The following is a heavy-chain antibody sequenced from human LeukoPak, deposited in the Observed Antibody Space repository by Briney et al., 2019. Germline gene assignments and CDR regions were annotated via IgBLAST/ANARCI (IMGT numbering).Heavy chain of an antibody. V-gene: IGHV4-59*01. Sequence: SETLSLTCTVSGGSISRYYWSWIRQPPGRVLEWVGYIYYSGSTNYNPSLKSRVTISVNTSKNQFSLKLSSVTAADKDVYYCARGKTTMSTRPPFDYWGQGTMVTVSS. D-gene: IGHD4-17*01. CDR3: ARGKTTMSTRPPFDY. J-gene: IGHJ4*02. CDR2: IYYSGST. CDR1: GGSISRYY.